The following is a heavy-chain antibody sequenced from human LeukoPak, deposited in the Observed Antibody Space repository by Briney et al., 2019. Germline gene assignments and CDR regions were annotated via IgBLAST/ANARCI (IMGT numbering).Heavy chain of an antibody. CDR3: ARLAVAGTGPFDY. D-gene: IGHD6-19*01. J-gene: IGHJ4*02. CDR2: IYYSGST. V-gene: IGHV4-59*08. Sequence: SETLCLTCTVSGGSISSYYWSWIRQPPGQGLEWIGYIYYSGSTNYNPSLKSRVTISVDTSKNQFSLKLSSVTAADTAVYYCARLAVAGTGPFDYGGQGTLVTVSS. CDR1: GGSISSYY.